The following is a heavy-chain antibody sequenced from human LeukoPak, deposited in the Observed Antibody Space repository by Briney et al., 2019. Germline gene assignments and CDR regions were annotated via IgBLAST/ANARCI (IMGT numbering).Heavy chain of an antibody. CDR2: ISSSSYI. J-gene: IGHJ3*02. V-gene: IGHV3-21*01. D-gene: IGHD6-19*01. Sequence: PGGSLRLSCAASGFTFSSYGMNWVRQAPGKGLEWVSSISSSSYIYYADSVKGRFTISRDNAKNSLYLQMNSLRAEDTAVYYCARAGSSGLDDAFDIWGQGTMVTVSS. CDR3: ARAGSSGLDDAFDI. CDR1: GFTFSSYG.